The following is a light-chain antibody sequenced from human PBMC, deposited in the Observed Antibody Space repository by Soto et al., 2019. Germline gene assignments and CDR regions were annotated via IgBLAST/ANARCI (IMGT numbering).Light chain of an antibody. Sequence: QSVLTQPPSVSGAPGQRVTISCTGSTSNIGTGYDVHWYQQLPGTAPKLLVYANSNRPSGVPDRFSGSKSGTSASLAITGLQAEHEADYYCHSYDSSLSGYVFGTGTKLTVL. J-gene: IGLJ1*01. CDR2: ANS. CDR1: TSNIGTGYD. CDR3: HSYDSSLSGYV. V-gene: IGLV1-40*01.